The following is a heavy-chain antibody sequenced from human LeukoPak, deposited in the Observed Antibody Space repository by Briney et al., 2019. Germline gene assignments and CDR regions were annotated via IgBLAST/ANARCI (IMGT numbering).Heavy chain of an antibody. Sequence: GVSLRLSCAASGFTFSSYAMSWVRHAPGKGLEWVSAISGSGGSTYYADSAKGRFTISRDNSKNTLYLQMNSLRAEDTAVYYCAKSLGPRLSSGYYESWGQGTLVTVSS. CDR1: GFTFSSYA. D-gene: IGHD3-22*01. V-gene: IGHV3-23*01. CDR2: ISGSGGST. J-gene: IGHJ4*02. CDR3: AKSLGPRLSSGYYES.